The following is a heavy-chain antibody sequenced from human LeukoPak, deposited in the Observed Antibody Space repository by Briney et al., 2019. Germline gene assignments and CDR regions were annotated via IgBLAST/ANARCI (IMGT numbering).Heavy chain of an antibody. D-gene: IGHD5-12*01. CDR3: ARADRVATTNYYYYYGMDV. Sequence: PSETLSLTCAVSGYSISSGYYWGWIRQPPGKGLEWIGSIYHSGSTYYNPSLKSRVTISVDTSKNQFSLKLSSATAADTAVYYCARADRVATTNYYYYYGMDVWGKGTTVTVSS. CDR2: IYHSGST. CDR1: GYSISSGYY. J-gene: IGHJ6*04. V-gene: IGHV4-38-2*01.